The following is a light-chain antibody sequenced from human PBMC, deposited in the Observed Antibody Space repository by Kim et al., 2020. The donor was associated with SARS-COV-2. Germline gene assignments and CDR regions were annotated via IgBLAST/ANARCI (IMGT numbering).Light chain of an antibody. Sequence: GQSITISCAGTSTNIGGYDYVSWYQQHPGKVPKLMIYDVTRRPAGVPDRFSGSKSGSTASLTISWLQAEDEADYYCCSYAGTYTWVFGGGTQLTVL. CDR2: DVT. J-gene: IGLJ3*02. V-gene: IGLV2-11*01. CDR3: CSYAGTYTWV. CDR1: STNIGGYDY.